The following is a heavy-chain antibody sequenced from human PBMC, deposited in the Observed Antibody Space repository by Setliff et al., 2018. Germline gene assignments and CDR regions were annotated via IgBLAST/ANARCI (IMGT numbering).Heavy chain of an antibody. CDR1: GDSISSGGSL. D-gene: IGHD3-10*01. CDR2: MNGDGST. J-gene: IGHJ5*02. Sequence: SQTLSLTCSVSGDSISSGGSLWTWIRRPAGKGLEWIGHMNGDGSTHCNPSLKSRVTLSRDTSKNQFSLSLTSVTAADTAIYYCAAYYGNRGGPASWGQGTLVTVSS. V-gene: IGHV4-61*09. CDR3: AAYYGNRGGPAS.